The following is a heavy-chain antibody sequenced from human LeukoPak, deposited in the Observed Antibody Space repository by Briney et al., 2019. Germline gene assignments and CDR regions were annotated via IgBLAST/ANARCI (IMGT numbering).Heavy chain of an antibody. V-gene: IGHV3-43*02. CDR1: GFTFDDYA. CDR2: ISRDGGST. J-gene: IGHJ4*02. D-gene: IGHD6-13*01. CDR3: AKDPIAAAGMYYFDY. Sequence: SGGSLRLSCAASGFTFDDYAMHWVRQAPGKGLEWVSLISRDGGSTYYADSVKGRFTISRDNSKNSLYLQMNSLRTEDTALYYCAKDPIAAAGMYYFDYWGREPWSPSPQ.